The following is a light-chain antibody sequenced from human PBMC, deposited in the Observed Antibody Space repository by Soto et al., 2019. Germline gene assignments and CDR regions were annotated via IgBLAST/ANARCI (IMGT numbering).Light chain of an antibody. CDR1: QSVSSD. Sequence: EIVMTQSPATLSVSPGERATLSCRASQSVSSDLAWYHQKPGQAPRLLIYGTSNRATGIPDRFTGSGSGTDFTLTIIRLEREDFAVYYCQQYGTSPKTVGQGTKV. CDR2: GTS. V-gene: IGKV3-20*01. J-gene: IGKJ1*01. CDR3: QQYGTSPKT.